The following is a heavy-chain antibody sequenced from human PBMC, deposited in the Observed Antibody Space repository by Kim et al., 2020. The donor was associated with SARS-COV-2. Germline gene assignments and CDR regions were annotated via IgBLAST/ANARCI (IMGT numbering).Heavy chain of an antibody. Sequence: YVDSVKGRFTISRDNSKNTVYLQMNSLRVEDTAIYYCTALDSSAWSVPFAKWGQGILVTVSS. CDR3: TALDSSAWSVPFAK. D-gene: IGHD6-19*01. J-gene: IGHJ4*02. V-gene: IGHV3-23*05.